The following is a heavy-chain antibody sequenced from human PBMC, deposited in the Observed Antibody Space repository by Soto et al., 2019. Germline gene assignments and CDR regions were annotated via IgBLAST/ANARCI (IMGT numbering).Heavy chain of an antibody. CDR1: GYTFTGYY. Sequence: AALKVSCKASGYTFTGYYMHWVRQAPGQGLEWMGWINPNSGGTNYAQKFQGWVTMTRDTSISTAYMELSRLRSDDTAVYYCAREWLFDYYYYGMDVWGQGTTVTVSS. V-gene: IGHV1-2*04. CDR2: INPNSGGT. CDR3: AREWLFDYYYYGMDV. J-gene: IGHJ6*02. D-gene: IGHD5-12*01.